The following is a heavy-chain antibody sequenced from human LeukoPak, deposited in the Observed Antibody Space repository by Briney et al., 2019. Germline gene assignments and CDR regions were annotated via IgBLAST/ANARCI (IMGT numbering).Heavy chain of an antibody. CDR1: RLTFSSYA. J-gene: IGHJ2*01. D-gene: IGHD4-17*01. CDR3: AKDRGIDYGDQLDL. CDR2: MRNDGGKT. Sequence: GGSLRLSCAGSRLTFSSYAMSWVRQAPGKGLEWVSSMRNDGGKTYYADSVKGRFSISRDNSKNTLYLQMNSLRDEDTAIYYCAKDRGIDYGDQLDLWGRGTLVTVSS. V-gene: IGHV3-23*01.